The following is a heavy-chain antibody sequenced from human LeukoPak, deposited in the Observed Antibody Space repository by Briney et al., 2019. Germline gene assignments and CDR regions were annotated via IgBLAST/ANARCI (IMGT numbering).Heavy chain of an antibody. J-gene: IGHJ4*02. Sequence: GGSLRLSCAASGFTFNNYAMTWVRQAPGKRLKWVSTISNSGDSTYYADSVKGRFTISRDNSRNTLSLQMNSLTAEDTAVYYCAKDSISYYDILTGYSDFDYWGQGTLVTVSS. CDR3: AKDSISYYDILTGYSDFDY. V-gene: IGHV3-23*01. CDR1: GFTFNNYA. CDR2: ISNSGDST. D-gene: IGHD3-9*01.